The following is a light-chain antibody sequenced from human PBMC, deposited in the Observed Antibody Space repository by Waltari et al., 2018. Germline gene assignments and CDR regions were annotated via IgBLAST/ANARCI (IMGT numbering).Light chain of an antibody. Sequence: QSLLTQPPSASGTPGRPVTLPCSGSNCNVGANSVCWYQQHPGPAPTLLIFGNNQRPSGVPDRFSGSKSGTSASLAIRGLRSEDEADYYCATWDDRLTAVFGGGTKLTVL. CDR1: NCNVGANS. CDR2: GNN. J-gene: IGLJ2*01. V-gene: IGLV1-47*01. CDR3: ATWDDRLTAV.